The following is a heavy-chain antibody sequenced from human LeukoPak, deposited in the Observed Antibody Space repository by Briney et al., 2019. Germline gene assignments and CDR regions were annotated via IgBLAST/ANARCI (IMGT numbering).Heavy chain of an antibody. J-gene: IGHJ3*02. CDR2: IYHSGST. CDR3: AASGYSFGDAFDI. CDR1: GGSISSSNW. D-gene: IGHD3-16*01. Sequence: KSSETLSLTCAVSGGSISSSNWWSWVRQPPGKGLEWIGEIYHSGSTNYNPSLKSRVTISVDKSKNQFSLKLSSVTAADTAVYYCAASGYSFGDAFDIWGQGTMVTVSS. V-gene: IGHV4-4*02.